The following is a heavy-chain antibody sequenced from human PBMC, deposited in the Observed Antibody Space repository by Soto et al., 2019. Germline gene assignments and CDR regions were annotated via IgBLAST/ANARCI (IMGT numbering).Heavy chain of an antibody. CDR1: GYTFTSYG. J-gene: IGHJ6*02. V-gene: IGHV1-18*04. D-gene: IGHD3-10*01. CDR3: ARQNYYGSGSYAGIYGMDV. CDR2: ISAYNGNT. Sequence: QVQLVQSGAEVKKPGDSVKVSCKASGYTFTSYGISWVRQAPGQGLEWMGWISAYNGNTNYAQKLQGRVTMTTDTSTSTAYMELRSLRSDHTAVSYCARQNYYGSGSYAGIYGMDVWGQETTVTVSS.